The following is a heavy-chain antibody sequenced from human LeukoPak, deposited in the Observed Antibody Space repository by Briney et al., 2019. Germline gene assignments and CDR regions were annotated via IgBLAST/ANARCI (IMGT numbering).Heavy chain of an antibody. CDR1: GGSISSYY. CDR2: IYYSGST. CDR3: ARGRITPHYYGSGSYYNNRGFRTYYYYMDV. J-gene: IGHJ6*03. D-gene: IGHD3-10*01. Sequence: SETLSLTCTVSGGSISSYYWSWIRQPPGKGLEWIGYIYYSGSTNYNPSLKSRVTISVDTSKNQFSLKLSSVTAADTAVYYCARGRITPHYYGSGSYYNNRGFRTYYYYMDVWGKGTTVTVSS. V-gene: IGHV4-59*12.